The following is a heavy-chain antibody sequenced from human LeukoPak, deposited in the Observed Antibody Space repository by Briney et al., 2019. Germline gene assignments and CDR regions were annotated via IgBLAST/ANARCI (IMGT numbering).Heavy chain of an antibody. CDR3: AREHSGYDFPGRDYYYMDV. Sequence: TGGSLRLSCAASGFTLTTYWMSWVRQAPGKGLEWVANINQDGSEKYYVDSVKGRFTISRDNAKNSLYLQMNSLRAEDTAVYYCAREHSGYDFPGRDYYYMDVWGKGTTVTVSS. J-gene: IGHJ6*03. D-gene: IGHD5-12*01. V-gene: IGHV3-7*01. CDR1: GFTLTTYW. CDR2: INQDGSEK.